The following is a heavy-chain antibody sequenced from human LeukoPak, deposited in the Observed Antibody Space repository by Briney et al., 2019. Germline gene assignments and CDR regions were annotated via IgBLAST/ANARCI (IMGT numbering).Heavy chain of an antibody. J-gene: IGHJ5*02. CDR2: IFYSGST. V-gene: IGHV4-59*01. D-gene: IGHD7-27*01. Sequence: PSETLSLTCSVSGGSISYYYWSWIRQPPGQGLEWLGYIFYSGSTKYNPSLKSRVTISIDTSTRKQFSLKLSSVTAADTAVYYCARTSVNWGSPTDNWSDPWGQGTLVIVSS. CDR3: ARTSVNWGSPTDNWSDP. CDR1: GGSISYYY.